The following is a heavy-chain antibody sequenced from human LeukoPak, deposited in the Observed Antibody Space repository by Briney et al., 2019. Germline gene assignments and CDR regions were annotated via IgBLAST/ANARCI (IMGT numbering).Heavy chain of an antibody. D-gene: IGHD2-8*02. CDR2: VDPEDGET. J-gene: IGHJ4*02. Sequence: GASVKVSCKISGYTFTDYYMHWVQQAPGKGLEWMGLVDPEDGETIYAEKFQGRVTITADTSIDTACMELSSLRSEDTAVYYCATDLVAYWGQGTLVTVSS. CDR1: GYTFTDYY. V-gene: IGHV1-69-2*01. CDR3: ATDLVAY.